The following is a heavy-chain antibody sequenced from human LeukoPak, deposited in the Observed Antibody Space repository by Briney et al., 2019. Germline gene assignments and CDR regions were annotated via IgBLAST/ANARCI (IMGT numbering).Heavy chain of an antibody. J-gene: IGHJ5*02. V-gene: IGHV4-61*01. D-gene: IGHD1-14*01. CDR1: GGSVSSGSYY. Sequence: PSETLSLTCTVSGGSVSSGSYYWSWIRQPPGKGLEWIGYNYYSGSTNYNPSLKSRVTISVDTSKNQFSLKLSSVTAADTAVYYCARARTGTLGWWFDPWGQGTLVTVSS. CDR2: NYYSGST. CDR3: ARARTGTLGWWFDP.